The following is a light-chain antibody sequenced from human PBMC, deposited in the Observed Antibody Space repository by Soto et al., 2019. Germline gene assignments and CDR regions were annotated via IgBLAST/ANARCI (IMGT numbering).Light chain of an antibody. Sequence: QSALTQPASVSGSPGQSITISCTGTSSDVGGHNHVSWFQQHPDKAPKLLIFEVNRRPSGVSDRFSDSKFGNTASLTISGLQLEDEADYYCCSYAGPTTWVFGGGTKLTVL. V-gene: IGLV2-23*02. J-gene: IGLJ2*01. CDR2: EVN. CDR3: CSYAGPTTWV. CDR1: SSDVGGHNH.